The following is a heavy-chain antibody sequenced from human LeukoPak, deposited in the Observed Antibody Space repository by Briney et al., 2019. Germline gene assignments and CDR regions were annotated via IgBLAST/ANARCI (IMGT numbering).Heavy chain of an antibody. CDR2: IYYSGST. V-gene: IGHV4-39*01. J-gene: IGHJ6*02. D-gene: IGHD5-12*01. Sequence: PSETLSLTCTVSGGSISSSSYYWGWIRQPPGKGLEWIGSIYYSGSTYYNPSLKSRVTISVDTSKNQFSLKLSSVTAADTAVYYCARQSVDGGYYGMDVWGQGTTVTVSS. CDR1: GGSISSSSYY. CDR3: ARQSVDGGYYGMDV.